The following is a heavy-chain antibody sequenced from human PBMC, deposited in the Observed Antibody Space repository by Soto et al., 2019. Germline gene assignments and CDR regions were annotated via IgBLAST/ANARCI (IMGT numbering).Heavy chain of an antibody. Sequence: EVRLVETGGGLIQPGGSLRLSCAASGFTVSSNYMSWVRQAPGKGLEWVSVIYSGGSTYYADSVKGRFTISRDNSKNTLYLQMNSLRAEDTAVYYCARDNGSGSEYFQHWGQGTLVTVSS. V-gene: IGHV3-53*02. CDR2: IYSGGST. CDR3: ARDNGSGSEYFQH. J-gene: IGHJ1*01. D-gene: IGHD3-22*01. CDR1: GFTVSSNY.